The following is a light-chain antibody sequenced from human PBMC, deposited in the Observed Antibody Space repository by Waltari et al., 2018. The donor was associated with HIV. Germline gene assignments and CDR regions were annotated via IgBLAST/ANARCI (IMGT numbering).Light chain of an antibody. CDR2: GAS. V-gene: IGKV3-15*01. Sequence: EIVMTQSPATLSVSQGERATLHCRASQSVSSNLAWYQQKPGQDPRLLIYGASTRATGIPARFSGSGSGTEFTLTISSLQSEDFAVYYCQQYNNWPPGTFGQGTKVEIK. CDR3: QQYNNWPPGT. J-gene: IGKJ1*01. CDR1: QSVSSN.